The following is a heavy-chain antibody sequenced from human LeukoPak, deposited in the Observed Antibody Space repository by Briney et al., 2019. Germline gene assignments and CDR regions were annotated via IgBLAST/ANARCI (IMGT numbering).Heavy chain of an antibody. V-gene: IGHV4-39*07. D-gene: IGHD1-14*01. J-gene: IGHJ4*02. Sequence: PSETLSLTCTVSGGSISSSSYYWGWIRQPPGKGLEWIGSIYYSGSTYYNPSLKSRVTISVDTSKNQFSLKLSSVTAADTAVYYCARSYRAYYFDYWGQGTLVTVSS. CDR2: IYYSGST. CDR1: GGSISSSSYY. CDR3: ARSYRAYYFDY.